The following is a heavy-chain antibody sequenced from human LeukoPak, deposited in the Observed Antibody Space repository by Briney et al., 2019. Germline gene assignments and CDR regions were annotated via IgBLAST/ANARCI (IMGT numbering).Heavy chain of an antibody. CDR1: GFTFSSYS. V-gene: IGHV3-48*01. D-gene: IGHD3-22*01. CDR3: AKVPTYYYDSSGYYLKGGWFDP. J-gene: IGHJ5*02. CDR2: ISSSSSTI. Sequence: GGSLRLSCAASGFTFSSYSMNWVRQAPGKGLEWVSYISSSSSTIYYADSVKGRFTISRDNSKNTLYLQMNSLRAEDTAVYYCAKVPTYYYDSSGYYLKGGWFDPWGQGTLVTVSS.